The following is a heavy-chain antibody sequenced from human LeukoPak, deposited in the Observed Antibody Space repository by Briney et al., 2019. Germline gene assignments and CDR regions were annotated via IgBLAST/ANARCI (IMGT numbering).Heavy chain of an antibody. CDR1: GGSISSYY. D-gene: IGHD2-2*01. V-gene: IGHV4-59*01. CDR2: IYYSGST. CDR3: ARGGDIVVVPAAHPYFDY. Sequence: SETLSLTCTVSGGSISSYYWSWIRQPPGKGLEWIGYIYYSGSTNYNPSLKRRVIITVDTPKNQFSLTLSSVTAADTAVYYCARGGDIVVVPAAHPYFDYWGQGTLVTVSS. J-gene: IGHJ4*02.